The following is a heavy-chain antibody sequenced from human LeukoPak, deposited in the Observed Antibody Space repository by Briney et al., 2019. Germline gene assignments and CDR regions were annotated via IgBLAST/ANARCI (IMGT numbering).Heavy chain of an antibody. CDR1: GGSISTNSYY. CDR3: ARVDIVTVPSANFDC. V-gene: IGHV4-39*01. Sequence: SETLSLTCFVSGGSISTNSYYWGSVRQPPRKGLEWIGCIFYSGNTYYNPSFRSRVSISVDTSKNQFSLKLFSVTAVDTAVYYCARVDIVTVPSANFDCWGQGTLVTVSS. CDR2: IFYSGNT. D-gene: IGHD2-15*01. J-gene: IGHJ4*02.